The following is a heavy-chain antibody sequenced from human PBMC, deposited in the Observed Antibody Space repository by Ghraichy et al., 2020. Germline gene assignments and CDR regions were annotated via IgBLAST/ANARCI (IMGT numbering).Heavy chain of an antibody. D-gene: IGHD2-15*01. V-gene: IGHV3-21*01. CDR2: ISSSSSYI. Sequence: GGSLRLSCAASGFTFSSYSMNWVRQAPGKGLEWVSSISSSSSYIYYADSVKGRFTISRDNAKNSLYLRMNSLRAEDTAVYYCARDQGGGGSLFDYWGQGTLVTVSS. CDR3: ARDQGGGGSLFDY. J-gene: IGHJ4*02. CDR1: GFTFSSYS.